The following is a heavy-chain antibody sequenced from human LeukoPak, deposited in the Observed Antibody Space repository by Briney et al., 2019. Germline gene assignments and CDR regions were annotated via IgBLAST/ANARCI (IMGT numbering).Heavy chain of an antibody. D-gene: IGHD4-17*01. V-gene: IGHV4-39*01. CDR1: GGSISSSSYY. J-gene: IGHJ4*02. CDR2: IYYSGTT. CDR3: ARPLYRDYYFDY. Sequence: SETLSLTCTVSGGSISSSSYYWGWIRQPPGKGLKWIGTIYYSGTTYYNPSLKSRVTISVDTSKNQFSLKLSSVTAADTAVYYCARPLYRDYYFDYWGQGTLVTVSS.